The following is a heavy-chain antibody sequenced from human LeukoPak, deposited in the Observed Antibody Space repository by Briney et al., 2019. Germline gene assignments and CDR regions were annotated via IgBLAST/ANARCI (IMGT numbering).Heavy chain of an antibody. J-gene: IGHJ4*02. V-gene: IGHV4-59*08. CDR3: ARAKPPYSSGWYFSLDY. Sequence: SETLSLTCTVSGGSISSYYWSWIRQPPGKGLEWIGYIYYSGSTNYNPSLKSRVTISVDTSKNQFSLKLSSVTAADTAVYYCARAKPPYSSGWYFSLDYWGQGTLVTVSS. CDR1: GGSISSYY. D-gene: IGHD6-19*01. CDR2: IYYSGST.